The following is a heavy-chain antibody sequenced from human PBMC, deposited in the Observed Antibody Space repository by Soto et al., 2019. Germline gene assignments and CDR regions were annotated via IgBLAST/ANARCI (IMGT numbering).Heavy chain of an antibody. V-gene: IGHV3-23*01. D-gene: IGHD2-15*01. CDR2: VSVSGHTA. CDR3: AKEKIRTVVVAAQYYYFCLDV. CDR1: GFTFSSYA. J-gene: IGHJ6*02. Sequence: GGSLRLSCAASGFTFSSYAMTWVRQAPGKGLEWVSTVSVSGHTAYYADSVKGRFTISRDNSKNTLYLQMNSLRAEDTAIYYCAKEKIRTVVVAAQYYYFCLDVWGQGTSVTVSS.